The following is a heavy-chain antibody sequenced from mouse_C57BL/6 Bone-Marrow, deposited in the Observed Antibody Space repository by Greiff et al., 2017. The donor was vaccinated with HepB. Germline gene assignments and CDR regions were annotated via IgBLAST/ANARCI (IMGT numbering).Heavy chain of an antibody. Sequence: EVQLVESGGGLVQPGGSLSLSCAASGFTFTDYYMSWVRQPPGKGLEWLGFISNKANGYTTEDSVSVKGRFTISRANSQSILYLRMQARRAEASATYYCARLGGAMDYGGQGTSVTVTS. J-gene: IGHJ4*01. CDR3: ARLGGAMDY. CDR2: ISNKANGYTT. D-gene: IGHD4-1*01. CDR1: GFTFTDYY. V-gene: IGHV7-3*01.